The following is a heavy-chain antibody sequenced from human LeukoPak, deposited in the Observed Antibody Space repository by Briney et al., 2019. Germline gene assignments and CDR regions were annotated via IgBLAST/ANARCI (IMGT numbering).Heavy chain of an antibody. J-gene: IGHJ4*02. V-gene: IGHV4-59*01. CDR3: ARDLNGSGSYPFAY. D-gene: IGHD3-10*01. CDR1: GGSISSYY. Sequence: SETLSLTCTVSGGSISSYYRSWIRQPPGKGLEWIGYIYYSGSTNYNPSLKSRVTISVDTSKNQFSLKLSSVTAADTAVYYCARDLNGSGSYPFAYWGQGPLVTVSS. CDR2: IYYSGST.